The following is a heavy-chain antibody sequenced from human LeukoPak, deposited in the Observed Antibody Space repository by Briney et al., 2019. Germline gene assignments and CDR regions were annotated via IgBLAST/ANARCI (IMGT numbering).Heavy chain of an antibody. D-gene: IGHD3-10*01. CDR1: GYTLTELS. Sequence: GASVKVSCEVSGYTLTELSMHWVRQAAGKGLEWMGGFDPEDGETIYAQKFQGRVTMTEDTSTDTAYMELSSLRSEDTAVYYCATDDRISGSYPPKYYFDYWGQGTLVTVSS. V-gene: IGHV1-24*01. CDR2: FDPEDGET. J-gene: IGHJ4*02. CDR3: ATDDRISGSYPPKYYFDY.